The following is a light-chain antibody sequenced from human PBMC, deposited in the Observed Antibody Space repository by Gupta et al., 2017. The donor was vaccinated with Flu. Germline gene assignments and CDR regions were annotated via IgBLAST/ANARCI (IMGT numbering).Light chain of an antibody. CDR1: QDISNS. V-gene: IGKV1-8*01. CDR2: TAS. J-gene: IGKJ3*01. CDR3: QQQDNSPST. Sequence: AIRMTQSPSSFSASTGDKVTITCRASQDISNSLAWYQQKPGKAPELLIYTASTLHTGVPSRFSGNGSGTDFTLTINCLQSEDFATYYCQQQDNSPSTFGHGTKVEIK.